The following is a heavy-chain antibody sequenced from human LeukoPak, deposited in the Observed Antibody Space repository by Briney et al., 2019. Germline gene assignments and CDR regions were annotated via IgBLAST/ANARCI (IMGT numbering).Heavy chain of an antibody. D-gene: IGHD1-1*01. CDR1: GFSLSISGMR. CDR3: ARVQTGNWNFQH. Sequence: SGPALVKPTQTLTLTCTFSGFSLSISGMRVSWIRQPPGKALEWLARIDWDDEKFYSTSLKTRLTISKDTSKNQVVLTMTNMDPVDTATYYCARVQTGNWNFQHWGQGTLVTVSS. V-gene: IGHV2-70*04. J-gene: IGHJ1*01. CDR2: IDWDDEK.